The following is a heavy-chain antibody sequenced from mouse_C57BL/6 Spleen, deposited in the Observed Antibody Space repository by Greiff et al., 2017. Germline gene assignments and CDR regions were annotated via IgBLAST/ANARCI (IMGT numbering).Heavy chain of an antibody. J-gene: IGHJ4*01. D-gene: IGHD1-1*01. CDR3: ARSSYYGSSRYAMDY. V-gene: IGHV1-54*01. CDR1: GYAFTNYL. CDR2: INPGRGGT. Sequence: QVQLKESGAELVRPGTSVKVSCKASGYAFTNYLIEWVKQRPGQGLEWIGVINPGRGGTNYNEKFKGKATLTADKSSSTAYMQLCSLTSEDSAVYFGARSSYYGSSRYAMDYWGQGTSVTVSS.